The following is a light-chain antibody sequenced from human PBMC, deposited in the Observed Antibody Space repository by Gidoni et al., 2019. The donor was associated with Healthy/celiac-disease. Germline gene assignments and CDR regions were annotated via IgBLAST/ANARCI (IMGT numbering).Light chain of an antibody. V-gene: IGKV1-39*01. CDR2: AAS. CDR3: QQSYSTLRT. J-gene: IGKJ1*01. CDR1: QSISSY. Sequence: DIQMTQSPSSLSASVGDRVTITCRASQSISSYLIWYQQKLGKAPKLLIYAASSLQSGVPSRFSGSGSGTDFTLTISSLQPEDFATYYCQQSYSTLRTFGQGTKVEIK.